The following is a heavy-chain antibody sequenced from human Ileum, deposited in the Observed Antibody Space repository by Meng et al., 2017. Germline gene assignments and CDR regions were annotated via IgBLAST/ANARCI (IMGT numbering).Heavy chain of an antibody. J-gene: IGHJ4*02. CDR3: VYLVGSGNHHPQTNY. V-gene: IGHV3-7*01. CDR2: IKEDGSEE. D-gene: IGHD1-26*01. CDR1: GFAFNRCW. Sequence: GGSLRLSCAASGFAFNRCWMSWVRQAPGQGLEWVANIKEDGSEETYVDSVKGRFSISRDNARNSLFLQMNSLRVEDTAIYYCVYLVGSGNHHPQTNYWGQGTLVTVSS.